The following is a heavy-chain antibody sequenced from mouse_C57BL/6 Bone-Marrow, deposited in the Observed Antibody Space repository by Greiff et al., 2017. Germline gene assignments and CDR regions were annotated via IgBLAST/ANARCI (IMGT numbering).Heavy chain of an antibody. CDR1: GYTFTSYW. D-gene: IGHD1-1*01. Sequence: QVQLQQPGAELVRPGSSVKLSCKASGYTFTSYWMHWVKQRPIQGLEWIGNIDPSDSEILYNQKFKDKASLTVNKSSSTAYMQLSSLTSEVSAVEYCARGFTTVAYWGQGTTLTVSA. CDR3: ARGFTTVAY. J-gene: IGHJ2*01. V-gene: IGHV1-52*01. CDR2: IDPSDSEI.